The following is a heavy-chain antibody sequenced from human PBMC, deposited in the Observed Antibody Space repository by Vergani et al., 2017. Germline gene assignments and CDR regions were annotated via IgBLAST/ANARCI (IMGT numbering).Heavy chain of an antibody. CDR2: VSTGTKSQ. Sequence: QLVESGGGWVQPGGSLRLSCVVSGFDFSSYIMNLVRQAPGKGLEWVSFVSTGTKSQSYAESVKGRFTISRDSAKNSLYLQMDSLRAEDTAVYYCAIEYSSTSGRAFDFWGQGTKVTVSS. V-gene: IGHV3-48*01. CDR3: AIEYSSTSGRAFDF. J-gene: IGHJ3*01. D-gene: IGHD2-2*01. CDR1: GFDFSSYI.